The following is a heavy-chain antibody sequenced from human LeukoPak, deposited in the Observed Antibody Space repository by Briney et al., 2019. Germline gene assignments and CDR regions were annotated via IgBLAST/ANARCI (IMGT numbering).Heavy chain of an antibody. V-gene: IGHV3-23*01. CDR3: TKNVMVKRYIDY. CDR2: SSGSGRTI. D-gene: IGHD5-18*01. CDR1: GFILSNHA. Sequence: PGGSMRLSCAASGFILSNHAMSSVRQGPGKGLQCIAVSSGSGRTIEYEDSVKGRFTISRDNSKNTLSLQMNSLRVEDTAIYYCTKNVMVKRYIDYWGQGTVVTVSS. J-gene: IGHJ4*02.